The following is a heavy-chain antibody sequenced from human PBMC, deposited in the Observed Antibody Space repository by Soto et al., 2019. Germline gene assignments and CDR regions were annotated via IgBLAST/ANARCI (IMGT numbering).Heavy chain of an antibody. J-gene: IGHJ3*02. CDR2: MNANSGNT. V-gene: IGHV1-8*01. CDR1: GYTFTSYD. CDR3: ASKSLDAFDI. Sequence: ASVKVSCKASGYTFTSYDINWVRQATGQGLEWMGWMNANSGNTDYAQKFQGRVTITRDTSTSTAYMELSSLRPEDTAVYYCASKSLDAFDIWGQGTMVTVS.